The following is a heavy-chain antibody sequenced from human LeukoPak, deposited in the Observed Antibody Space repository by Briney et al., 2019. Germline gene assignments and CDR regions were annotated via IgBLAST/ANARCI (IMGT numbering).Heavy chain of an antibody. D-gene: IGHD3-22*01. CDR3: ARDGDSSGYYPNWFDP. Sequence: GGSLRLSCAASGFTFSSYSTNWVRQAPGKGLEWVSSISSSSNYIYYADSVKGRFTISRDNAKNSLYLQMNSLRAEDTAVYYCARDGDSSGYYPNWFDPWGQGTLVTVSS. CDR2: ISSSSNYI. J-gene: IGHJ5*02. CDR1: GFTFSSYS. V-gene: IGHV3-21*01.